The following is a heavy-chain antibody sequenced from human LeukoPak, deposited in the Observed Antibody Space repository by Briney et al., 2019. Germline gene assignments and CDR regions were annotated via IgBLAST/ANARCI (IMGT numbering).Heavy chain of an antibody. CDR1: GGTFSSYT. V-gene: IGHV1-2*02. CDR2: INPNSGGT. Sequence: ASVKVSCKASGGTFSSYTISWVRQAPGQGLEWMGWINPNSGGTNYAQKFQGRVTMTRDTSISTAYMELSRLRSDDTAVYYCAPDCSSTSCYDWGQGTLVTVSS. CDR3: APDCSSTSCYD. J-gene: IGHJ4*02. D-gene: IGHD2-2*01.